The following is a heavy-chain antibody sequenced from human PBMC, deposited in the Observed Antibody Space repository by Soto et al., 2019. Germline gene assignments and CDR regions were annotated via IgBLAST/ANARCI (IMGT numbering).Heavy chain of an antibody. CDR1: GDSVSSNSAA. CDR2: TYYRSKWYS. Sequence: SQTLSLTCAISGDSVSSNSAAWNWIRQSPSRGLEWLGRTYYRSKWYSDYAVSVKSRITINPDTSKNQFSLQLNSVTPEDTAVYYCARDPIPRIAARPHAFDIWGQGTMVTVSS. D-gene: IGHD6-6*01. J-gene: IGHJ3*02. V-gene: IGHV6-1*01. CDR3: ARDPIPRIAARPHAFDI.